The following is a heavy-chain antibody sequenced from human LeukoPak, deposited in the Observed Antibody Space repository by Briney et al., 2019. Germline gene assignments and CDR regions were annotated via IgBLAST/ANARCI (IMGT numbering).Heavy chain of an antibody. CDR3: ARQWGDCSSISCYSAS. J-gene: IGHJ5*02. CDR2: IYPGDSDT. CDR1: GYSFSCYW. V-gene: IGHV5-51*01. D-gene: IGHD2-2*01. Sequence: GESLKISYKGSGYSFSCYWIAWVRPMPGKGLEWMGIIYPGDSDTRYSPSFQGQVTISADKSITIAYLQWSSLKASNTAMYYCARQWGDCSSISCYSASWGQGTLVTVSS.